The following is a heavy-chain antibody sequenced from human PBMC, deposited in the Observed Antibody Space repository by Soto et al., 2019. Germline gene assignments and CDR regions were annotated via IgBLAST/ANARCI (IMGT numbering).Heavy chain of an antibody. V-gene: IGHV1-69*01. CDR1: GGTFSTYA. J-gene: IGHJ4*02. CDR2: IIPLFGTA. CDR3: ARPKGTYSRGYYCVAF. Sequence: QVQLEQSGAEVKQPGSSVRVSCKTSGGTFSTYAINWVRQAPGQGLEWMGAIIPLFGTADYSHKFQGSVTITADASTSTANLALSSLRSADTAVLSCARPKGTYSRGYYCVAFWGPGTVVSVSS. D-gene: IGHD6-25*01.